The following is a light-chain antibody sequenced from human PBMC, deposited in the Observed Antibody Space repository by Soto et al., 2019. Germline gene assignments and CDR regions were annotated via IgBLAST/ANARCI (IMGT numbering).Light chain of an antibody. V-gene: IGKV3-11*01. CDR1: QSVSSY. J-gene: IGKJ5*01. CDR3: QQRSNWHPIT. Sequence: ILFTQSPVTLSLSPGERATLSCRASQSVSSYLAWYQQKPGQSPRLIIYDASNRANGIPARFSGGGSGTDFTLTIDNLEPEDFAVYYCQQRSNWHPITFGQGTRLEIK. CDR2: DAS.